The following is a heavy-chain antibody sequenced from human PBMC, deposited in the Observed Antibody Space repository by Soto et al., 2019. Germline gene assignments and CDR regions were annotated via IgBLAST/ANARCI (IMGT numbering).Heavy chain of an antibody. Sequence: NPSETLSLTCTVSGGSISSISHSWGWIRQSPGQGLEWIGNIFHNGITYYNPSLKSRVTISADTSKNHFSLKLRSVTVADTAVYSCARLATGSQYYFDFWGQGSLVTVSS. CDR3: ARLATGSQYYFDF. CDR1: GGSISSISHS. CDR2: IFHNGIT. D-gene: IGHD1-1*01. V-gene: IGHV4-39*02. J-gene: IGHJ4*02.